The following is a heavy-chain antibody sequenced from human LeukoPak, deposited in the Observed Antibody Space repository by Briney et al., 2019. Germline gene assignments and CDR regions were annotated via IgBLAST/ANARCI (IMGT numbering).Heavy chain of an antibody. Sequence: PSETLSLTCNVSGGSINDYYWSWIRQSAGQGLEWLGRIYSSGSTNDNPSFKRRVTMSVDTSANQVSLKLLSVTAADTGVYFCAREGKWFRSYYYHMDVWGEGTMVTVSS. CDR3: AREGKWFRSYYYHMDV. V-gene: IGHV4-4*07. CDR1: GGSINDYY. D-gene: IGHD3-10*01. CDR2: IYSSGST. J-gene: IGHJ6*03.